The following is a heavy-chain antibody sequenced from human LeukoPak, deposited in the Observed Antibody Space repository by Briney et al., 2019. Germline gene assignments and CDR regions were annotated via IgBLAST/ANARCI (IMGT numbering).Heavy chain of an antibody. CDR2: IKKIGSGT. CDR3: AREDGYCSGGNCYSYFDS. J-gene: IGHJ4*02. CDR1: GFTFSHFW. Sequence: QSGGSLRLSCAASGFTFSHFWMSWVRQAPGKGLEWVAYIKKIGSGTYYVDSVKDRFATTRDNTSNSLFLQMYSLRAEDTAVYFCAREDGYCSGGNCYSYFDSWGQGTLVTVSS. D-gene: IGHD2-15*01. V-gene: IGHV3-7*01.